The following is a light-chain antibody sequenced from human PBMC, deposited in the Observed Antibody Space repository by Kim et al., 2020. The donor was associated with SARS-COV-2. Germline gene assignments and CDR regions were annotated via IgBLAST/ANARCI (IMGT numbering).Light chain of an antibody. CDR3: QSYDSGLSGWV. CDR2: GNS. V-gene: IGLV1-40*01. CDR1: SSNIGPVYV. Sequence: RCSLSRTGGSSNIGPVYVVHWYQQLPGTGPKLLISGNSNRPSGGPYRFSGSKSGPSASLAIPVLQAEDEADDYCQSYDSGLSGWVFGGGTKLTVL. J-gene: IGLJ3*02.